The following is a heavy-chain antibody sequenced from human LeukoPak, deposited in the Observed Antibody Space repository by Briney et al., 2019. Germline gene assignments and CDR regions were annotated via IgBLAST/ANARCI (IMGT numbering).Heavy chain of an antibody. J-gene: IGHJ1*01. CDR1: GGSISSSSYY. CDR3: ARGEDGDYYFQH. Sequence: PSETLPLTCTVSGGSISSSSYYWGWIRQPPGKGPEWIGSIYYSGSTYYNPSLKSRVTISVDTSKNQFSLKLSSVTAADTAVYYCARGEDGDYYFQHWGQGTLVTVSS. CDR2: IYYSGST. D-gene: IGHD4-17*01. V-gene: IGHV4-39*07.